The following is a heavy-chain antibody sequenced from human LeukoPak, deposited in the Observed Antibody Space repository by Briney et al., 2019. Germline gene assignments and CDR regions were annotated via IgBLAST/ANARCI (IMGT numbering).Heavy chain of an antibody. CDR1: GFTFSSYG. D-gene: IGHD2-21*01. Sequence: PGGSLRLSCAASGFTFSSYGMHWVRQAPGKGLEWVAVISYDGSNKYYADSVKGRFTISRDNSKNTLYLQMNSLRAEDTAVYYCAKDDNIVVGNFDYWGQGALVTVSS. CDR3: AKDDNIVVGNFDY. CDR2: ISYDGSNK. V-gene: IGHV3-30*18. J-gene: IGHJ4*02.